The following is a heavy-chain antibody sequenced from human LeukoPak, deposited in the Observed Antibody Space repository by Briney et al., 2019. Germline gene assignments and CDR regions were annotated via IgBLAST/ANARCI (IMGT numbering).Heavy chain of an antibody. D-gene: IGHD3-22*01. CDR1: GVSITRNY. V-gene: IGHV4-4*07. Sequence: SETLSLTCTVSGVSITRNYWTWIRQPAGKGLEWIGRIYASGSTNYNPSLKSRVTMSVDTSKNQFSLKLSSVTAADTAVYYCARVTWDYSDSPSNYFDHWGQGTLITVSS. CDR3: ARVTWDYSDSPSNYFDH. J-gene: IGHJ4*02. CDR2: IYASGST.